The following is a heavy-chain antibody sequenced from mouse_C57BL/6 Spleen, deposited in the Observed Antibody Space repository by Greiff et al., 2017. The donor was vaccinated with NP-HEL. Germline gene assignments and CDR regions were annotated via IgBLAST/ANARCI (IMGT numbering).Heavy chain of an antibody. Sequence: QVQLQQPGAELVKPGASVKLSCKASGYTFTSYWMHWVKQRPGRGLEWIGRIDPSSGGTKYNEKFKSKATLTVDKPSSTAYMQLSSLTSEDSAVYYCARGGVYGSSPAWFAYWGQGTLVTVSA. V-gene: IGHV1-72*01. CDR2: IDPSSGGT. D-gene: IGHD1-1*01. J-gene: IGHJ3*01. CDR3: ARGGVYGSSPAWFAY. CDR1: GYTFTSYW.